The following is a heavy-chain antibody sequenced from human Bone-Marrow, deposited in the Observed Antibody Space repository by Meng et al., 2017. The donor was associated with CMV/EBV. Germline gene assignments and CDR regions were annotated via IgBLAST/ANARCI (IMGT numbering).Heavy chain of an antibody. J-gene: IGHJ4*02. D-gene: IGHD3-3*01. CDR2: IRNKRDKVTT. CDR3: ARDREYYDFWSGSDY. V-gene: IGHV3-72*01. Sequence: GGSLRLSCAASGFTFSDHYMDWVRQAPGKGLEWVGRIRNKRDKVTTEYAASVKGRFTISRDNAKNSLYLQMNSLRAEDTAVYYCARDREYYDFWSGSDYWGQGMLVTASS. CDR1: GFTFSDHY.